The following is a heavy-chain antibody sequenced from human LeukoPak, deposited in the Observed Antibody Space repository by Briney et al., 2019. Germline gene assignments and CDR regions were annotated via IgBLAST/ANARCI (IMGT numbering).Heavy chain of an antibody. D-gene: IGHD4-17*01. CDR2: ISYSGST. Sequence: SETLSLTCTVSGGSISSSSYYWGWIRQPPGKGLEWIGSISYSGSTYSNPSLRSRVAMSLDTSKNQFSLRLRSVTAADTAVYYCARGVGDYVPNWLDPWGQGTLVTVSS. J-gene: IGHJ5*02. CDR3: ARGVGDYVPNWLDP. V-gene: IGHV4-39*07. CDR1: GGSISSSSYY.